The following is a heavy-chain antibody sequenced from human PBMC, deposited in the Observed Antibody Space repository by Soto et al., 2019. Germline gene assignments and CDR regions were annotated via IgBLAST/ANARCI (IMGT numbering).Heavy chain of an antibody. CDR1: GGSVSSYY. CDR2: THYSGII. D-gene: IGHD2-15*01. J-gene: IGHJ3*02. Sequence: ASETLALTCTVVGGSVSSYYWTWLRPPPGQRLEWIGSTHYSGIIHYSPSLTSRVTMSVDTSKNQFSLKLNSVTAADTAVYYCATGSRSSTSDAFDIWDRGTMVT. CDR3: ATGSRSSTSDAFDI. V-gene: IGHV4-59*02.